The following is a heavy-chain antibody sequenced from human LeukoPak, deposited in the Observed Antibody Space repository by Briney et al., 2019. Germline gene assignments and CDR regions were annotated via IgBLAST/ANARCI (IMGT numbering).Heavy chain of an antibody. Sequence: PSGTLSLTCTVSGGSVSSGSYYWSWIRQPPGKGLEWIGYIYSSGSTNYNPSLKSRVTISVDTSKNQFSLKLSSVTAADTAVYYCARDYAYYYDSSYYYYFDYWGQGTLVTASS. J-gene: IGHJ4*02. CDR1: GGSVSSGSYY. CDR3: ARDYAYYYDSSYYYYFDY. V-gene: IGHV4-61*01. CDR2: IYSSGST. D-gene: IGHD3-22*01.